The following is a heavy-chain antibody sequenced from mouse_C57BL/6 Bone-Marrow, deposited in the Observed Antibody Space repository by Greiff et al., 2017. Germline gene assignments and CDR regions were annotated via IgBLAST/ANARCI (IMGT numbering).Heavy chain of an antibody. Sequence: VQLQQPGAELVKPGASVKLSCKASGYTFTSYWMHWVKQRPGQGLEWIGMIHPNSGSTNYNEKFKSKDTLTVDKSSSTAYMQISSLTSEDSAVYYCARSDCDWYFDVWGTGTTVTVSS. CDR3: ARSDCDWYFDV. V-gene: IGHV1-64*01. CDR2: IHPNSGST. J-gene: IGHJ1*03. CDR1: GYTFTSYW.